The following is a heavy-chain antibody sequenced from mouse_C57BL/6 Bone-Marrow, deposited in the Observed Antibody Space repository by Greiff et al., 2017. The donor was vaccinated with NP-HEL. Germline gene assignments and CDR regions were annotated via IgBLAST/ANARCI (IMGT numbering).Heavy chain of an antibody. Sequence: VQLQQPGAELVKPGASVKLSCKASGYTFTSYWMHWVKQRPGQGLEWIGLIHPNSGSTNYNEQFKSKATLTVDKSYSTAYMQLSSLTSYDSAVYFCLTGKGAWFAYWGQGTLVTVSA. J-gene: IGHJ3*01. CDR2: IHPNSGST. D-gene: IGHD4-1*01. CDR3: LTGKGAWFAY. CDR1: GYTFTSYW. V-gene: IGHV1-64*01.